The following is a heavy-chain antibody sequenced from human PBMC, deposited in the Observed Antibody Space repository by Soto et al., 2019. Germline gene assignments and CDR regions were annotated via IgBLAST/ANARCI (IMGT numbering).Heavy chain of an antibody. V-gene: IGHV4-39*01. CDR3: ARHWGYDFWSGYYDAFDI. Sequence: SETLSLTCTVSGASISTSSRHWGWIRQPPGKGLEWIGSIYYSGSTYYNPSLKSRVTISVDTSKNQFSLKLSSVTAADTAVYYCARHWGYDFWSGYYDAFDIWGQGTMVTVSS. J-gene: IGHJ3*02. CDR1: GASISTSSRH. D-gene: IGHD3-3*01. CDR2: IYYSGST.